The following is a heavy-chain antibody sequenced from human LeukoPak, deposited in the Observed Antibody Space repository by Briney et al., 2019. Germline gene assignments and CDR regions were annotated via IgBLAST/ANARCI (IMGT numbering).Heavy chain of an antibody. CDR1: GGSISSYY. CDR2: IYYSGST. D-gene: IGHD3-10*01. J-gene: IGHJ4*02. CDR3: ARGFGELLY. V-gene: IGHV4-59*12. Sequence: PSETLSLTCTVSGGSISSYYWSWIRQPPGKGLEWIGYIYYSGSTNYNPSLKSRVTISVDTSKNQFSLKLSSVTAADTAVYYCARGFGELLYWGQGTLVTVSS.